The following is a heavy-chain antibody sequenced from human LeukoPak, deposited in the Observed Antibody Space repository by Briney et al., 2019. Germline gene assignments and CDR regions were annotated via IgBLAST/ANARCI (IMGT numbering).Heavy chain of an antibody. Sequence: GGSLRLSCAASGFTFSSYGMSWVRQAPGKGLEWVSGISGSGGSTYYADSAKGRFTISRDNSKDTLYLQMNSLRVEDTAVYYCAKEGGLRSSWSFDFWGQGILVIVSS. D-gene: IGHD6-13*01. J-gene: IGHJ4*02. CDR1: GFTFSSYG. V-gene: IGHV3-23*01. CDR2: ISGSGGST. CDR3: AKEGGLRSSWSFDF.